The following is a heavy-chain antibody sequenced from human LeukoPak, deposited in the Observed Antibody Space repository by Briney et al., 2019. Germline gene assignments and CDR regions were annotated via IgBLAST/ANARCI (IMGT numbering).Heavy chain of an antibody. J-gene: IGHJ3*02. Sequence: GGSLRLSCAASGFTFNSYGMNWVRQAPGKGLEWLSYISSSSDAIYYAGSVKGRFTISRDNAKNSLYLQMNSLRAEDTAVYYCARAGVYSSPDAFDIWGQGTMVTVSS. D-gene: IGHD6-6*01. V-gene: IGHV3-48*01. CDR2: ISSSSDAI. CDR1: GFTFNSYG. CDR3: ARAGVYSSPDAFDI.